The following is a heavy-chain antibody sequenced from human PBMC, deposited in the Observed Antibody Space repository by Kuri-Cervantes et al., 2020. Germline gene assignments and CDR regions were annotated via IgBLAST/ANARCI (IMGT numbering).Heavy chain of an antibody. Sequence: GGSLRLSCAASGFIFSNFGMHWVRQAPGKGLEWVAIISFDGSTKSYADSVKGRFTISRDNSKNSLYLQMNSLRTEDTALYYCAKDSGWYADYYYYGMDVWGQGTTVTVSS. CDR3: AKDSGWYADYYYYGMDV. CDR2: ISFDGSTK. D-gene: IGHD6-19*01. CDR1: GFIFSNFG. J-gene: IGHJ6*02. V-gene: IGHV3-30*18.